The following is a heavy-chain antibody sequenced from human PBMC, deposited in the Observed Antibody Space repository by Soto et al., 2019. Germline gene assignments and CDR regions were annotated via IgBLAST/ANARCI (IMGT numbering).Heavy chain of an antibody. CDR2: IYYSGTT. J-gene: IGHJ5*02. Sequence: QLQLQESGPGLVKPSETLSLTCTVSGGSISSSSYYWGWIRQPPGEGREWIGSIYYSGTTYYNPSLKSRVTIAVASSKHQFSMKLSSVTAEDTAVYYCARRGSSGYGGMFDPWGQGTLVTVSS. CDR1: GGSISSSSYY. D-gene: IGHD6-13*01. V-gene: IGHV4-39*01. CDR3: ARRGSSGYGGMFDP.